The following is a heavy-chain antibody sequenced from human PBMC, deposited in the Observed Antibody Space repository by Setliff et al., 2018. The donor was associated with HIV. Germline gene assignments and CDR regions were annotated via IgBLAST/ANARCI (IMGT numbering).Heavy chain of an antibody. Sequence: SETLSLTCTVSGDSISSNNYYWAWIRQSPGKGLEWIGCIFYGGSVYGSGRTFFNPSLKSRVTISADTSKNRFSLKLSSVTAADTAVYYCARHDCGGDCSINWFDPWGQGTLVTVSS. CDR3: ARHDCGGDCSINWFDP. D-gene: IGHD2-21*02. CDR1: GDSISSNNYY. V-gene: IGHV4-39*01. J-gene: IGHJ5*02. CDR2: IFYGGSVYGSGRT.